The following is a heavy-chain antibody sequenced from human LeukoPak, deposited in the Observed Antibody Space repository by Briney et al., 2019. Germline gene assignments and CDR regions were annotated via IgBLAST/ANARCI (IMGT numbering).Heavy chain of an antibody. J-gene: IGHJ4*02. CDR2: IKQDGSEK. Sequence: GGSLRLYCAASGFTFTRYWMTWVRQAPGKGLEWVANIKQDGSEKYYVDSVKGRFTISRDNAKNSLYLQMDSLRVEDTAVYYCARVRGSQSFDYWGQGTLVTVSS. CDR3: ARVRGSQSFDY. CDR1: GFTFTRYW. V-gene: IGHV3-7*01. D-gene: IGHD1-26*01.